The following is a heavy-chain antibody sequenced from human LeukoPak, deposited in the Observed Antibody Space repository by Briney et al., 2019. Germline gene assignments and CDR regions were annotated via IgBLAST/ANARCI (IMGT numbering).Heavy chain of an antibody. D-gene: IGHD3-22*01. J-gene: IGHJ4*02. V-gene: IGHV4-39*01. CDR3: ARHSSMIVVIQRGFDY. CDR2: IYYSGST. CDR1: GGSISSSSYY. Sequence: SETLSLTCTVSGGSISSSSYYWGWIRQPPGKGLEWIGSIYYSGSTYYNPSLKSRVTISADTSKNQFSLKLSSVTAADTAVYYCARHSSMIVVIQRGFDYWGQGTLVTVSS.